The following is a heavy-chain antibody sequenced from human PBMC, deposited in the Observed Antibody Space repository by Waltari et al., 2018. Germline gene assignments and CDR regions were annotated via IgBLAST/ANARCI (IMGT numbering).Heavy chain of an antibody. CDR3: ARDFFSTVVSPGLFDY. Sequence: QVQLLQSGAEVKKPGASVRVSCKTSGYTFTKYYMHWVRPAPGQGREWMGIINPSSGDTTYAQTFQGRGTITGDTSTSTVFVEWTSLRAGDTAVYYCARDFFSTVVSPGLFDYWGQGTPVTVSS. CDR1: GYTFTKYY. D-gene: IGHD4-17*01. V-gene: IGHV1-46*01. CDR2: INPSSGDT. J-gene: IGHJ4*02.